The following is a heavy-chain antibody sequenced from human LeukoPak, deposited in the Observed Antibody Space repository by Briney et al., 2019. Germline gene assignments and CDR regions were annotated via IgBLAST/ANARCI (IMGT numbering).Heavy chain of an antibody. CDR2: ISSSSSYI. CDR1: GFTFSSYS. V-gene: IGHV3-21*01. J-gene: IGHJ4*02. D-gene: IGHD6-6*01. CDR3: ARVAYSSSSEDY. Sequence: GSLRLSCAASGFTFSSYSMNWVRQAPGKGLEWVSSISSSSSYIYYADSVKGRFTISRDTAKNSLYLQMNSLRAEDTAVYYCARVAYSSSSEDYWGQGTLVTVSS.